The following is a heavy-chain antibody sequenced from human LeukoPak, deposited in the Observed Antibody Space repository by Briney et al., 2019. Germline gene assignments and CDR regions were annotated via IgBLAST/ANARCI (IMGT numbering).Heavy chain of an antibody. CDR3: ARDIGGYSGSFDY. J-gene: IGHJ4*02. CDR1: GGSIGNYY. CDR2: IYYSGNT. V-gene: IGHV4-59*01. Sequence: SETLSLTCAVSGGSIGNYYWSWIRQPPGKGLEWIGYIYYSGNTNYNPSLKSRVTISVDTSKNQFSLKLSSVTAADTAVYYCARDIGGYSGSFDYWGQGTLVTVSS. D-gene: IGHD3-22*01.